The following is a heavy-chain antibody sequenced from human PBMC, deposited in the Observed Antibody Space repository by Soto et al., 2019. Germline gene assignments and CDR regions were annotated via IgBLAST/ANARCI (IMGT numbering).Heavy chain of an antibody. V-gene: IGHV3-30*18. CDR3: AKDLRSKGYYYYYMDV. CDR1: GFTFSSYG. CDR2: ISYDGSNK. Sequence: GGSLRLSCAASGFTFSSYGMHWVRQAPGKGLEWVAVISYDGSNKYYADSVKGRFTISRDNSKNTLYLQMNSPRAEDTAVYYCAKDLRSKGYYYYYMDVWGKGTTVTVSS. J-gene: IGHJ6*03.